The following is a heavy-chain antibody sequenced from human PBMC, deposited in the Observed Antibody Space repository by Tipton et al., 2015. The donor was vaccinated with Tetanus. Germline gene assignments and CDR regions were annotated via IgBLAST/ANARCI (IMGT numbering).Heavy chain of an antibody. CDR3: ARRRSAVLSGGYHWYFDL. CDR2: INPADSQA. J-gene: IGHJ2*01. D-gene: IGHD2-15*01. V-gene: IGHV5-51*01. CDR1: GYNFSYYS. Sequence: QSGPEVKKPGESLKISCQGSGYNFSYYSIGWGRQIPGKGLEWMGIINPADSQATYGPPFQGQVTISGDKSISTAFLQWSSLKASDTAFYYCARRRSAVLSGGYHWYFDLWGRGTLVTVSS.